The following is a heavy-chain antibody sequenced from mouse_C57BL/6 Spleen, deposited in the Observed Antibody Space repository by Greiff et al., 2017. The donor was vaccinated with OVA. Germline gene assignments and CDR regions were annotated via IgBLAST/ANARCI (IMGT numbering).Heavy chain of an antibody. Sequence: QVTLKECGPGILQSSQTLSLTCSFSGFSLSTSGMGVSWIRQPSGKGLEWLAHIYWDDDKRYNPSLKSRLTISKDTSRNQVFLKITSVDTADTATYYCARRDSSGSWFAYWGQGTLVTVSA. V-gene: IGHV8-12*01. J-gene: IGHJ3*01. D-gene: IGHD3-2*02. CDR1: GFSLSTSGMG. CDR2: IYWDDDK. CDR3: ARRDSSGSWFAY.